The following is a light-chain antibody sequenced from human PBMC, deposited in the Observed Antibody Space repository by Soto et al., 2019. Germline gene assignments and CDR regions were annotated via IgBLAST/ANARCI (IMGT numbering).Light chain of an antibody. CDR1: SSNIGASYD. CDR2: KNN. CDR3: AAWDDSLKGLV. J-gene: IGLJ3*02. V-gene: IGLV1-44*01. Sequence: QSVLTQPPSVSGAPGQRVTISCTGSSSNIGASYDVHWYQQIPGAAPKLLIYKNNLRPSGVPDRFSGSKSGASASLAISGLQSEDESDYYCAAWDDSLKGLVFGGGTKLTVL.